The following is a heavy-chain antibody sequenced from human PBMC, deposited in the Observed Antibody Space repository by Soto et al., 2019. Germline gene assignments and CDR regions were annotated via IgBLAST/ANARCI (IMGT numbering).Heavy chain of an antibody. D-gene: IGHD5-18*01. CDR1: GGSISSGDYY. V-gene: IGHV4-30-4*01. CDR2: IYYSGST. Sequence: SETLSLTCTVSGGSISSGDYYWSWIRHPPGKGLEWIGYIYYSGSTYYNPSLKSRVTISVDTSKNQFSLKLSSVTAADTAVYYRARQDTAMVTWFDPWGQGTLVTVSS. CDR3: ARQDTAMVTWFDP. J-gene: IGHJ5*02.